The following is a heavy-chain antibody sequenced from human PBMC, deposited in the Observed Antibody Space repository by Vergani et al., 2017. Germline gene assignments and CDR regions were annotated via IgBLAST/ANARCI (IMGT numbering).Heavy chain of an antibody. V-gene: IGHV5-51*01. Sequence: EVQLVQSGAEVKKPGESLTISCKGSGYSFTRYWIGWVRQMPGKGLEWMGIIYPGDSDTRYIPSFQGQVTISADKSISTAYRQWSSLKASDTAMYYCARLGISGAGIQYYSYGMDVWGQGTTVTVSS. CDR2: IYPGDSDT. D-gene: IGHD6-19*01. J-gene: IGHJ6*02. CDR1: GYSFTRYW. CDR3: ARLGISGAGIQYYSYGMDV.